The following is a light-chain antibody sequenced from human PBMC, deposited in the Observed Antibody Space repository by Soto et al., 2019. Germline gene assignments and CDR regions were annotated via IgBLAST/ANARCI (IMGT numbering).Light chain of an antibody. CDR3: QHHSNWPLT. V-gene: IGKV3-11*01. CDR2: DAS. Sequence: EIVLTQSPATLSLSPGERATLSCRASQSVSSYLAWYQQKPGQAPRLLIYDASNRATGIPARFSGSGSGTEFTLTISSLEPEDFAVYYCQHHSNWPLTFGGGTKVEIK. J-gene: IGKJ4*01. CDR1: QSVSSY.